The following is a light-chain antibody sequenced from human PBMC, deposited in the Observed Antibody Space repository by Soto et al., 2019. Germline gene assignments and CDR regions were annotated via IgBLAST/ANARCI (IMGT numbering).Light chain of an antibody. V-gene: IGKV4-1*01. CDR3: QQYYSTPPT. CDR2: WAS. J-gene: IGKJ1*01. CDR1: QSVLYSSNNKNY. Sequence: DIVMTQSPDSLAVSLGERATINCKSSQSVLYSSNNKNYLAWYQQKPGQPPKLLIYWASTRESGVPDRFSGSGSVTDFSLPISSLQAEDVAVYYCQQYYSTPPTFGQGTKVELK.